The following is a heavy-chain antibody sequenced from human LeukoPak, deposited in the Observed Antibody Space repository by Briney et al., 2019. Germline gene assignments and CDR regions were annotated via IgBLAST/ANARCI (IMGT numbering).Heavy chain of an antibody. CDR1: GGSISSGDYY. V-gene: IGHV4-30-4*08. CDR3: ARDPGIAVAGADAFDI. CDR2: IYYSGST. Sequence: SQTLSLTCTVSGGSISSGDYYWSWVRQPPGKGLEWIGYIYYSGSTYYNPSLKSRVTISVDTSKNQFSLKLSSVTAADTAVYYCARDPGIAVAGADAFDIWGQGTMVTVSS. D-gene: IGHD6-19*01. J-gene: IGHJ3*02.